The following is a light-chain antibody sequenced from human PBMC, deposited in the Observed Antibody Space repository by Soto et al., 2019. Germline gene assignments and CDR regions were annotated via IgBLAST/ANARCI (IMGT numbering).Light chain of an antibody. CDR1: QNINNY. V-gene: IGKV1-33*01. J-gene: IGKJ5*01. Sequence: DIQMTQSPSSLSASVGDRVTITCQASQNINNYLNWYQQKPGRAPKLLIYDASSLEAGVPSRFRGSGSGTDFTFTISSLQSEDFAVYYCQQYNDWPPITFGQGTRLEI. CDR2: DAS. CDR3: QQYNDWPPIT.